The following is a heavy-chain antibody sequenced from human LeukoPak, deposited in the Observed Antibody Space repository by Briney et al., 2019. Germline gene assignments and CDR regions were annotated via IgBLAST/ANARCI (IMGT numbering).Heavy chain of an antibody. CDR1: GFDLSDYY. Sequence: PGGSLRLSCVVSGFDLSDYYMSWIRQAPGKGLEWISDISSSGGNIYFADSVKGRFTMSRDNARGSLYLQMNSLRADDTAIYYCARRRDYFDYWGQGTLVTVSS. V-gene: IGHV3-11*01. CDR3: ARRRDYFDY. J-gene: IGHJ4*02. CDR2: ISSSGGNI.